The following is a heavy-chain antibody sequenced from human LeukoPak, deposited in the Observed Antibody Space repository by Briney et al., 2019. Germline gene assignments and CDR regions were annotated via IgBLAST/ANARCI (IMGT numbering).Heavy chain of an antibody. CDR2: INEPGSEK. Sequence: GGSLRLSCATSGFTFRNYWMTWVRQAPGKGLEWVATINEPGSEKYYVGAVKGRFTISRDNAKNSLYLGMNNLRAEETDIYYCASFSVGGPRGQGTLVTVSS. D-gene: IGHD6-19*01. CDR3: ASFSVGGP. J-gene: IGHJ4*02. V-gene: IGHV3-7*01. CDR1: GFTFRNYW.